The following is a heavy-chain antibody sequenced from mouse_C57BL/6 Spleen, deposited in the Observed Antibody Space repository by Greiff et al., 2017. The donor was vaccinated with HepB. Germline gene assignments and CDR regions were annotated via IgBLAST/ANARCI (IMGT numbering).Heavy chain of an antibody. V-gene: IGHV1-55*01. CDR3: ARYADGTTWFAY. D-gene: IGHD1-1*01. Sequence: QVQLQQPGAELVKPGASVKMSCKASGYTFTSYWITWVKQRPGQGLEWIGDIYPGSGSTNYNEKFKSKATLTVDTSSSTAYMQLSSLTSEDSAVYYCARYADGTTWFAYWGQGTLVTVSA. CDR1: GYTFTSYW. CDR2: IYPGSGST. J-gene: IGHJ3*01.